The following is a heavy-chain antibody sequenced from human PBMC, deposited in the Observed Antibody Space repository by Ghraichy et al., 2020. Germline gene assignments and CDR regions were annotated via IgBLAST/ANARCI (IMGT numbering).Heavy chain of an antibody. D-gene: IGHD3-16*02. J-gene: IGHJ4*02. V-gene: IGHV3-43*01. CDR3: AKDSGPPVIVRGVIVRAVYFDY. Sequence: SCAASGFAFDDYTMHWVRQAPGKGLEWVSLISWDGGSTYYADSVKGRFTISRDNTKSSLYLQMNSLRTEDTALYYCAKDSGPPVIVRGVIVRAVYFDYRSQGTLFTVAS. CDR2: ISWDGGST. CDR1: GFAFDDYT.